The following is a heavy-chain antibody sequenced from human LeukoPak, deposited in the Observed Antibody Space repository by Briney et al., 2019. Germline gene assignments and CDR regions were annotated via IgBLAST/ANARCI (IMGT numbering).Heavy chain of an antibody. V-gene: IGHV3-11*01. CDR2: ISSSGSSI. Sequence: GGSLRLSCAASGFTFSDYYMSWIRQAPGKGLEWVSYISSSGSSIYYADSVKGRFTISRDNAKNSLYLQMNSLRAEDTAVYYCARSSWSSYYDSSGLDYWGQGTLVTVSS. CDR3: ARSSWSSYYDSSGLDY. D-gene: IGHD3-22*01. J-gene: IGHJ4*02. CDR1: GFTFSDYY.